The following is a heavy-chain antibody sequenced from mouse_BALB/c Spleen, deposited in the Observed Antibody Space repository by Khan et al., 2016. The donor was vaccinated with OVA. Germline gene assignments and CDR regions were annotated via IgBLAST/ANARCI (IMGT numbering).Heavy chain of an antibody. Sequence: EVQLVESGPGLVKPSQSLSLTCTVTGYSITSDYAWNWIRQLPGNKLEWMGYINYSGGTSYLPSLKSRISITRDTSKNQFFLQLKSVTTEDSATYYCARWFTYWGHGTLVTVS. CDR1: GYSITSDYA. J-gene: IGHJ3*01. CDR2: INYSGGT. CDR3: ARWFTY. V-gene: IGHV3-2*02.